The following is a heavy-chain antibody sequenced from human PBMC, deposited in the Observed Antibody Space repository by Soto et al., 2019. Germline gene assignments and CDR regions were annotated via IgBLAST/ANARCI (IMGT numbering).Heavy chain of an antibody. CDR2: ISSSSSYI. CDR3: ASINEVYAHHRNWFDP. J-gene: IGHJ5*02. Sequence: GGSLRLSCAASGFTFSSYSMNWVRQAPGKGLEWVSSISSSSSYIYYADSVKGRFTISRDNAKNSLYLQMNSLRAEDTAVYYCASINEVYAHHRNWFDPWGQGTLVTVSS. CDR1: GFTFSSYS. D-gene: IGHD2-8*01. V-gene: IGHV3-21*01.